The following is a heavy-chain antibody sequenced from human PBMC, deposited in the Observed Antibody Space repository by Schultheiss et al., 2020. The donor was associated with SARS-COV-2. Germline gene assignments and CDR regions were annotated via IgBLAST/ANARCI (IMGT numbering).Heavy chain of an antibody. D-gene: IGHD3-16*02. CDR1: GYSISSGYY. V-gene: IGHV4-38-2*02. J-gene: IGHJ4*02. CDR3: ASRRLRLGELSLYGNDY. CDR2: IYHSGST. Sequence: ESLKISCTVSGYSISSGYYWGWIRQPPGKGLEWIGSIYHSGSTYYNPSLKSRVTISVDTSKNQFSLKLSSVTAADTAVYYCASRRLRLGELSLYGNDYWGQGTLVTVSS.